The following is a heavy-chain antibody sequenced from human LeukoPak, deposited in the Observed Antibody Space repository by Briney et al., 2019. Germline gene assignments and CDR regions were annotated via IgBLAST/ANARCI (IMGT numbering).Heavy chain of an antibody. CDR3: ARGSLLWFREFDNWFDP. Sequence: PSETLSLTCTVSGGSISGYYWSWIRQPAGKGLEWIGRIYTSGSTNYNPSLKSRVTMSVDTSKNQFSLKLSSVTAADTAVYYCARGSLLWFREFDNWFDPWGQGTLVTVSS. CDR2: IYTSGST. V-gene: IGHV4-4*07. J-gene: IGHJ5*02. D-gene: IGHD3-10*01. CDR1: GGSISGYY.